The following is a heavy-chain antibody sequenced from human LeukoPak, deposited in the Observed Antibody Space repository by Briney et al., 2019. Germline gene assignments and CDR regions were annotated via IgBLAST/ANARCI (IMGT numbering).Heavy chain of an antibody. CDR3: AKDSGKYYYDSSGSLDY. V-gene: IGHV3-30*04. J-gene: IGHJ4*02. D-gene: IGHD3-22*01. Sequence: PGGSLRLSCAASGFTFSKNAMHWVRQAPGKGLEWVAVISVDGRDLYHADSVKGRFTISRDNSKNTLYLQMTSLRAEDTAVYYCAKDSGKYYYDSSGSLDYWGQGTLVTVSS. CDR1: GFTFSKNA. CDR2: ISVDGRDL.